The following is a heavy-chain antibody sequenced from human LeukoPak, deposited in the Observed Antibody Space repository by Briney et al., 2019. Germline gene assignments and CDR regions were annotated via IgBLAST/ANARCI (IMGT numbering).Heavy chain of an antibody. CDR2: TYYRSKWYN. V-gene: IGHV6-1*01. CDR1: GDSVSSNSAA. Sequence: SQTLSLTCAISGDSVSSNSAAWNWIRQSPSRGLEWLGRTYYRSKWYNDYAVSVKSRITTNPDTSKNQFSLQLNSVTPEDTAVYYCARSLRLGYCSSTSCYGAFDIWGQGTMVTVSS. CDR3: ARSLRLGYCSSTSCYGAFDI. D-gene: IGHD2-2*01. J-gene: IGHJ3*02.